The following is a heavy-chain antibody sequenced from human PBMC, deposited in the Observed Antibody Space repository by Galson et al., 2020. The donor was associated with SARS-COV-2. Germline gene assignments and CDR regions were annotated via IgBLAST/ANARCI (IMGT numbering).Heavy chain of an antibody. D-gene: IGHD3-10*01. CDR3: ARHDGRFGEHDDAFDI. CDR2: IYPGDSDT. J-gene: IGHJ3*02. V-gene: IGHV5-51*01. Sequence: GESLKISCKGSGYSFTSYWIGWVRQMPGKGLEWMGIIYPGDSDTRYSPSFQGQVTISADKSISTAYLQWSSLKASDTAMYYCARHDGRFGEHDDAFDIWGQGTMVTVSS. CDR1: GYSFTSYW.